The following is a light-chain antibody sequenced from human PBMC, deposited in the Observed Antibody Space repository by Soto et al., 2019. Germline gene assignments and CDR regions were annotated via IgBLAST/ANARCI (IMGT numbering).Light chain of an antibody. CDR3: PSYASCNTVL. CDR1: SSDIGGYNY. V-gene: IGLV2-14*03. CDR2: DVS. J-gene: IGLJ2*01. Sequence: QSVRTQPASVSGAAGQWITISCTGTSSDIGGYNYVSWYQQHPGKAPKLMIYDVSDRPSGVSNRFSGSKSGNTASLTISGLQAEDEAHYYCPSYASCNTVLFGGGTKVTV.